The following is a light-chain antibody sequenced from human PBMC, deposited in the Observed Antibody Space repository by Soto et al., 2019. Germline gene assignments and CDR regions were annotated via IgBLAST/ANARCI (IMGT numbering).Light chain of an antibody. CDR1: QSVSSSY. J-gene: IGKJ5*01. CDR2: GAS. V-gene: IGKV3-20*01. CDR3: KQYGSSPPIT. Sequence: EIVLTQSPGTLFLSPGERATLSCRASQSVSSSYLAWYQQKPGQAPRLLIYGASSRATGIPDRFSGSGSGTDFTLTISRLEPEDFAVYYCKQYGSSPPITFGQGTRLEIK.